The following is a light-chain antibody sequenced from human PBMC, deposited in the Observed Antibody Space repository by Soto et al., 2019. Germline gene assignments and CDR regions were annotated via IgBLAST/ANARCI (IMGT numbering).Light chain of an antibody. CDR1: QSISSY. CDR3: QQSYSTPQT. CDR2: AAS. J-gene: IGKJ1*01. Sequence: DLQMTQSPSSLSASVGDRVTITCRASQSISSYLNWYQQNPGKAPKLLIYAASSLQSGVPSRFSGSRSGTDFTLTISSLQPEDFATYYCQQSYSTPQTFGQGTKVEIK. V-gene: IGKV1-39*01.